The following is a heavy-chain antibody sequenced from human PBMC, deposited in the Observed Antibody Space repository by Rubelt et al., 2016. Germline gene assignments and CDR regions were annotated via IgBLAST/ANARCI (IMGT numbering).Heavy chain of an antibody. CDR1: GFTFSSYA. Sequence: QVQLVESGGGVVQPGRSLRLSCAASGFTFSSYAMHWVRQAPGKGLEWVAVIWYDGSQKYHADAVKGRFTISRDNSKNMVYLQMNSLRAEDTALYYCASQWPCVRLYWGQGTLVIVSS. V-gene: IGHV3-33*01. J-gene: IGHJ4*02. CDR2: IWYDGSQK. CDR3: ASQWPCVRLY. D-gene: IGHD6-19*01.